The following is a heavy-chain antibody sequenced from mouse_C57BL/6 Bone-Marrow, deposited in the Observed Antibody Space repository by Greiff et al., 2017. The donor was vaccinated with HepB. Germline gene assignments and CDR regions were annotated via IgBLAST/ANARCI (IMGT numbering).Heavy chain of an antibody. CDR1: GYTFTDYY. D-gene: IGHD3-3*01. Sequence: QVQLQQSGAELVRPGASVKLSCKASGYTFTDYYINWVKQRPGQGLEWIARIYPGSGNTYYNEKFQGKATLTAEKSSSTAYMQLSSLTAEASAVYFCARGTTRGYFDVWGTGTTVTVSS. V-gene: IGHV1-76*01. CDR2: IYPGSGNT. CDR3: ARGTTRGYFDV. J-gene: IGHJ1*03.